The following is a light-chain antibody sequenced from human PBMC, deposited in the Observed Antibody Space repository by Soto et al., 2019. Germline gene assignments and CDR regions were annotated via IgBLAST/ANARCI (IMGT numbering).Light chain of an antibody. Sequence: EIVMTQSPATLSASPGDRATLSCRASQDVSGNLAWYQQKPGQAPRLLIYGASTRAPGIPAWFSGGGSGTAVTIPISSLQSEDFVAYYCQQKNNWTPLTFGGGTKVELK. V-gene: IGKV3-15*01. CDR3: QQKNNWTPLT. J-gene: IGKJ4*01. CDR1: QDVSGN. CDR2: GAS.